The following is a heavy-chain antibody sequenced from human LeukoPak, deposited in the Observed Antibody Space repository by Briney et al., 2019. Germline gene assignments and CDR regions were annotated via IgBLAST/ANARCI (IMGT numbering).Heavy chain of an antibody. V-gene: IGHV3-48*03. CDR1: GFTFSSYE. D-gene: IGHD2-15*01. Sequence: GGSLRLSCAASGFTFSSYEMNWVRQAPGKGLEWVSYISSSGSTIYYADSVKGRFTISRDNAKNSLYLQMSSLRAEDTAVYYCARAAADMVAYFDYWGQGTLVTVSS. J-gene: IGHJ4*02. CDR2: ISSSGSTI. CDR3: ARAAADMVAYFDY.